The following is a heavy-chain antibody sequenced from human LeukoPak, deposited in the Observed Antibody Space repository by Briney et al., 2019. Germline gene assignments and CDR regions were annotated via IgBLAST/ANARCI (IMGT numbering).Heavy chain of an antibody. V-gene: IGHV4-59*08. CDR2: IYYSGST. J-gene: IGHJ3*02. CDR1: GGSISSYY. D-gene: IGHD2-2*01. Sequence: SETLSLTCTVSGGSISSYYWSWIRQPPGKGLEWIAYIYYSGSTNYNPSLKSRVTISVDTSKNQFSLKLSSVTAADTAVYYCARRSGMPDHDAFDIWGQGTMVTVSS. CDR3: ARRSGMPDHDAFDI.